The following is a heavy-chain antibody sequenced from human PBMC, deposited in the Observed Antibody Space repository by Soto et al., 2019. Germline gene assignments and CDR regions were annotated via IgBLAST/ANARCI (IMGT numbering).Heavy chain of an antibody. Sequence: SETLSLTCTVSGGSISSGDYYWSWIRQPPGKGLEWIGYIYYSGSTYYNPSLKSRVTISVDTSKNQFSLKLSSVTAADTAVYYCARGKRVTTVTTHDYWGQGTLVTVSS. CDR2: IYYSGST. J-gene: IGHJ4*02. D-gene: IGHD4-4*01. CDR3: ARGKRVTTVTTHDY. V-gene: IGHV4-30-4*01. CDR1: GGSISSGDYY.